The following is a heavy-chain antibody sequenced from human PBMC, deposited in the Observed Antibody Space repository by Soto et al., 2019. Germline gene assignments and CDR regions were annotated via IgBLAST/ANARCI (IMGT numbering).Heavy chain of an antibody. D-gene: IGHD2-2*01. CDR1: GYTFTGYY. V-gene: IGHV1-18*04. Sequence: ASVKVSCKASGYTFTGYYMHWVRQAPGQGLEWMGWINPNSGNTNYAQKLQGRVTMTTDTSTSTAYMELRSLRSDDTAVYYCARDTESPAFDYWGQGTLVTVSS. J-gene: IGHJ4*02. CDR2: INPNSGNT. CDR3: ARDTESPAFDY.